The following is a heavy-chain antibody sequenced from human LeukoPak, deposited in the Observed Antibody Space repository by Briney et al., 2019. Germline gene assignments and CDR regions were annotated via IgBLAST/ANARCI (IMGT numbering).Heavy chain of an antibody. CDR2: IYYSGST. J-gene: IGHJ6*02. V-gene: IGHV4-61*01. D-gene: IGHD4-11*01. Sequence: SETLSLTCTVSGVSVSSGSYYWSWIRQPPGKGLEWIGYIYYSGSTNYNPSLKSRVTISVDTSKNQFSLKLSSVTAADTAVYHCARDLSTSGMDVWGQGTTVTVSS. CDR3: ARDLSTSGMDV. CDR1: GVSVSSGSYY.